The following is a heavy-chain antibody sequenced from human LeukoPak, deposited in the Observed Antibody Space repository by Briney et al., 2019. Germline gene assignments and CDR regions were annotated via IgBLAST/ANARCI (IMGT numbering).Heavy chain of an antibody. Sequence: SETLSLTCTVSGGSISSRGYYGGWIRQPPGKGLEWIGHIYYSGSTYYNPSLKSRVTISVDTSKNQFSLKLSSVTAADTAVYNCARYSSAWFDPWGQGTLVTVSS. V-gene: IGHV4-39*01. CDR3: ARYSSAWFDP. D-gene: IGHD6-25*01. CDR1: GGSISSRGYY. CDR2: IYYSGST. J-gene: IGHJ5*02.